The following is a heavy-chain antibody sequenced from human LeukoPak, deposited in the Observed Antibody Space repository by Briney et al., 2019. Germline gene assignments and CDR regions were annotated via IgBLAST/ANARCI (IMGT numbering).Heavy chain of an antibody. V-gene: IGHV4-39*02. CDR3: AREDRRITMVRGVIDWFDP. CDR2: IYYSGST. D-gene: IGHD3-10*01. J-gene: IGHJ5*02. CDR1: GGSISSGGYY. Sequence: PSETLSLTCTVSGGSISSGGYYWGWIRQPPGKGLEWIGSIYYSGSTYYNPSLKSRVTISVDTSKNQFSLKLSSVTAADTAVYYCAREDRRITMVRGVIDWFDPWGQGTLVTVSS.